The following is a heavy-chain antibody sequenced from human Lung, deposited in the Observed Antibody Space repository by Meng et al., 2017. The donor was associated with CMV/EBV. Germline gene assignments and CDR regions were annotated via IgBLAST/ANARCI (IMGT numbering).Heavy chain of an antibody. CDR1: CGSISSSDYY. CDR3: ARHHHSPTFDY. Sequence: QQPEPGPGLVKHSETLSPTCIVSCGSISSSDYYCSWLRQPPGGGLEWIGSVDYSGTTYNPSPLKSRVTISDDPSKNQFSLQLSSVTAADTAVYYCARHHHSPTFDYWGQGTLVTVSS. D-gene: IGHD1-14*01. J-gene: IGHJ4*02. V-gene: IGHV4-39*01. CDR2: VDYSGTT.